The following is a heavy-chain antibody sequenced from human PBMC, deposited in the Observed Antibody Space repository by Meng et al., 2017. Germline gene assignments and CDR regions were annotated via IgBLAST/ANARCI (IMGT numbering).Heavy chain of an antibody. CDR3: ARDYREYCSGGSCYYFDY. J-gene: IGHJ4*02. CDR2: INPNSGGT. CDR1: GYTFTGYY. Sequence: QGQLVPSGAEVKKPGASVKVSCKASGYTFTGYYMHWVRQAPGQGLEWMGRINPNSGGTNYAQKFQGRVTMTRDTSISTAYMELSRLRSDDTAVYYCARDYREYCSGGSCYYFDYWGQGTLVTVSS. D-gene: IGHD2-15*01. V-gene: IGHV1-2*06.